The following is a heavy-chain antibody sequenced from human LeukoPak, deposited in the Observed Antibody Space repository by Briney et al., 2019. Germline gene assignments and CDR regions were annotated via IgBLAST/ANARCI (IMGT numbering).Heavy chain of an antibody. CDR3: AREKDYYDSSGYSSYYYGMDV. J-gene: IGHJ6*02. V-gene: IGHV3-33*01. D-gene: IGHD3-22*01. CDR1: GFTFSSYG. CDR2: IWYDGSNK. Sequence: GGSLRLSCAASGFTFSSYGMHWVRQAPGKGLEWVAVIWYDGSNKYYADSVKGRFTISRDNAKNSLYLQMNSLRAEDTAVYYCAREKDYYDSSGYSSYYYGMDVWGQGTTVTVSS.